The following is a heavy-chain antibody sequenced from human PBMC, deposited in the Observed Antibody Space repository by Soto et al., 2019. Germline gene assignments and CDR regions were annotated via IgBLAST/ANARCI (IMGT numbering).Heavy chain of an antibody. CDR3: ARDLKFRQADY. CDR1: GGSISSYY. CDR2: IYTSGST. J-gene: IGHJ4*02. V-gene: IGHV4-4*07. Sequence: SETLSLTCTVSGGSISSYYWSWIRQPSGKGLEWIGRIYTSGSTNYNPSLKSRVTMSVDTSKNQFSLKLSSVTAADAAVYYCARDLKFRQADYWGQGSQVTVSS. D-gene: IGHD3-9*01.